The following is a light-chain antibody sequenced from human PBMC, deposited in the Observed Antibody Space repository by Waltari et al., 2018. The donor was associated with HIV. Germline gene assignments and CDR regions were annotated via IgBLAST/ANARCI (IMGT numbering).Light chain of an antibody. CDR3: QQYNSYSLP. V-gene: IGKV1-5*03. Sequence: DIQMTQSPSTLSASVGDRVTITCRASQSISSWLAWYQQKPGKAPKLLIYKASTLESGVPSRFSGSGSGTEFTLTISSLQPDDFATYYCQQYNSYSLPFGQGTKVEIK. CDR2: KAS. J-gene: IGKJ1*01. CDR1: QSISSW.